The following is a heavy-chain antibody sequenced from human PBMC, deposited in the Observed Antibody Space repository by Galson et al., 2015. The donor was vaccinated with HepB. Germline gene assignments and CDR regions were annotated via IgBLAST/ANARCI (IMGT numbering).Heavy chain of an antibody. Sequence: SVKVSCKASGYTFISYYMNWVRQAPEQGLEWMGIINPTGGTTSYAQKFQGRVTMTRDTSTSSVYMELSSLRSEDTAVYYCARVLKTNPLRFLEWSYMDVWGQGTTVTVSS. CDR3: ARVLKTNPLRFLEWSYMDV. D-gene: IGHD3-3*01. V-gene: IGHV1-46*01. CDR1: GYTFISYY. CDR2: INPTGGTT. J-gene: IGHJ6*02.